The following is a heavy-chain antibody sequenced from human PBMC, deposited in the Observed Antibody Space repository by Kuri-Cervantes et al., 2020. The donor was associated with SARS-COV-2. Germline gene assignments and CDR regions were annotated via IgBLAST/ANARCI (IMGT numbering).Heavy chain of an antibody. CDR2: IHHSGTT. V-gene: IGHV4-39*01. D-gene: IGHD3-3*01. J-gene: IGHJ4*02. Sequence: GSLRLSCTVSGGSISSTSYYWGWTRQPPGKGLEWIGTIHHSGTTYYNPSLESRVTISVDTSQNQFSLRLSSVTAADTAVYYCARGAYYDFWSGYYPAYYFDYWGQGTLVTVSS. CDR1: GGSISSTSYY. CDR3: ARGAYYDFWSGYYPAYYFDY.